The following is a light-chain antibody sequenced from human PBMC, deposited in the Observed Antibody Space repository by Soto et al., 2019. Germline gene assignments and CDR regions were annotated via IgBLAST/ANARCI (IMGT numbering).Light chain of an antibody. V-gene: IGKV3D-20*01. Sequence: EIVLTQSPATLSLSPGERATLSCRASQSLSSYLAWYQQKPGLAPRLIIYDASTRATGIPDRFSGSGSGTDFTLTISRLEPEDFAVYYCQQSGSSPITFGQGTRLEIK. CDR3: QQSGSSPIT. CDR2: DAS. J-gene: IGKJ5*01. CDR1: QSLSSY.